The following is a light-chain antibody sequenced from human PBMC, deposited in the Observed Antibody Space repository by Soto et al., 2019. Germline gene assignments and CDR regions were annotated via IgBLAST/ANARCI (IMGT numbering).Light chain of an antibody. CDR3: QQANSFPIT. V-gene: IGKV1-12*01. CDR1: QGINRW. J-gene: IGKJ5*01. CDR2: TTS. Sequence: DIQMTQSPSFMSASVGDRVNVTCRASQGINRWLAWYQQKPGKAPKLLIYTTSTLASGVPSRFSGSGSGTDFTLTISSLQPEDFATYYCQQANSFPITFGQGTRLEIK.